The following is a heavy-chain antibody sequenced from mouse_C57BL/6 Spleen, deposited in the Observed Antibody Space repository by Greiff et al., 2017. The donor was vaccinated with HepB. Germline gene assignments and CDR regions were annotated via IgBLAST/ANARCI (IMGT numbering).Heavy chain of an antibody. J-gene: IGHJ3*01. D-gene: IGHD2-5*01. V-gene: IGHV1-69*01. CDR2: IDPSDSYT. CDR3: ARSAPYSNYGAY. Sequence: QVQLQQPGAELVMPGASVKLSCKASGYTFTSYWMHWVKQRPGQGLEWIGEIDPSDSYTNYNQKFKGKSTLTVDKSSSTAYMQLSSLTSEDSAVYYCARSAPYSNYGAYWGQGTLVTVSA. CDR1: GYTFTSYW.